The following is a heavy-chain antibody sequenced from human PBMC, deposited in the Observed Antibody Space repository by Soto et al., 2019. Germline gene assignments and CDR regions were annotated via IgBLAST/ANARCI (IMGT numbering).Heavy chain of an antibody. CDR1: GGTFSSYA. Sequence: SVKVSCKASGGTFSSYAIIWVRQAPGQGLEWMGGIIPIFGTANYAQKFQGRVTITADESTSTAYMELSSLRSEVTAVYYCAREAYSSSAGIDAFDIWGQGTMVTVSS. CDR3: AREAYSSSAGIDAFDI. J-gene: IGHJ3*02. V-gene: IGHV1-69*13. D-gene: IGHD6-6*01. CDR2: IIPIFGTA.